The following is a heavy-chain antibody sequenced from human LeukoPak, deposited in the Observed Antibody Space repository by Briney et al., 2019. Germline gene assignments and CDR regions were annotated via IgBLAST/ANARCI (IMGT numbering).Heavy chain of an antibody. CDR1: GFTFSSYA. D-gene: IGHD1-26*01. CDR3: ARAPFGSSSNY. Sequence: GGSLRLSCAASGFTFSSYAMNWVRQAPGKGLEWVSSISSSSSYIYYADSVKGRFTISRDNAKNSLYLQMNSLRAEDTAVYYCARAPFGSSSNYWGQGTLVTVSS. J-gene: IGHJ4*02. CDR2: ISSSSSYI. V-gene: IGHV3-21*01.